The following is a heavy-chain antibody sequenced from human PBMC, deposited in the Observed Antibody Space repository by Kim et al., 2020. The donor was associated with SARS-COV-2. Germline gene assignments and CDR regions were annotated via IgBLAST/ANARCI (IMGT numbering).Heavy chain of an antibody. Sequence: SSAEAVKGRFTSSRDNAKNTLYLQMNSLRADDTAVYYCARISSGWGYFDYWGQGTLVTVSS. D-gene: IGHD6-19*01. J-gene: IGHJ4*02. CDR3: ARISSGWGYFDY. V-gene: IGHV3-74*01.